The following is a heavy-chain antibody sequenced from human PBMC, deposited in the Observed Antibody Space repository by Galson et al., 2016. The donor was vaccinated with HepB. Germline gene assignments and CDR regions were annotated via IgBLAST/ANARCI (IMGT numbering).Heavy chain of an antibody. CDR1: GLIVSANY. CDR3: AKDRRLLWFGEFNYYMDV. Sequence: SLRLSCAASGLIVSANYLTWVRQAPGKGLEGVSVIYSDGRPYYSDSVRGRFTISRDNSKNTLYLQMNSLRAEDTAVYYCAKDRRLLWFGEFNYYMDVWGKGTTVTVSS. CDR2: IYSDGRP. V-gene: IGHV3-53*05. D-gene: IGHD3-10*01. J-gene: IGHJ6*03.